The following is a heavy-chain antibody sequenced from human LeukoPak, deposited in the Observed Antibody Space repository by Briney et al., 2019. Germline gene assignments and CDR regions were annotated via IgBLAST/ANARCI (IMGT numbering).Heavy chain of an antibody. V-gene: IGHV1-18*01. CDR3: ARVGSTVLRYFDWLGRDYYYYMDV. CDR1: GYTFTSYG. J-gene: IGHJ6*03. CDR2: ISAYNGNT. D-gene: IGHD3-9*01. Sequence: ASVKVSCKASGYTFTSYGISWVRQAPGQGLEWMGWISAYNGNTNYAQKLQGRVTMTTDTSTSTAYMELRSLRSDDTAVYYCARVGSTVLRYFDWLGRDYYYYMDVWGKGTTVTVSS.